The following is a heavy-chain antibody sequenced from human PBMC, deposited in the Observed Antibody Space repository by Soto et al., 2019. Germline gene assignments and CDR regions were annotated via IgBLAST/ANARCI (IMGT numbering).Heavy chain of an antibody. CDR2: ISYDGSNK. CDR3: ARDQDNVDTAMVTRTAPDY. V-gene: IGHV3-30-3*01. CDR1: GFTFSSYA. J-gene: IGHJ4*02. Sequence: QVQLVESGGGVVQPGRSLRLSCAASGFTFSSYAMHWVRQAPGKGLEWVAVISYDGSNKYYADSVKGRFTISRDNSKNTLYLQMNSLRAEDTAVYSCARDQDNVDTAMVTRTAPDYWGQGTLVTVSS. D-gene: IGHD5-18*01.